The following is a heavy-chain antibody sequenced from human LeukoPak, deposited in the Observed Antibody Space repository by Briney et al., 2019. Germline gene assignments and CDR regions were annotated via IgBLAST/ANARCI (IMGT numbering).Heavy chain of an antibody. V-gene: IGHV3-23*01. CDR2: INNSGGST. CDR1: GFTFSTYA. D-gene: IGHD3-10*01. Sequence: GGSLRLSCAASGFTFSTYAMSWVRQAPGKGLEWVSTINNSGGSTYYADSVKGRFTISGDNAKNTLFLQMNSLTAEDTAVYYCARSGAGGAFDMWGRGTMVTVSS. CDR3: ARSGAGGAFDM. J-gene: IGHJ3*02.